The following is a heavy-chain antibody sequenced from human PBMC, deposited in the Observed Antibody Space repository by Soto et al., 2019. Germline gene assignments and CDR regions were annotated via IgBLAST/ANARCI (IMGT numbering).Heavy chain of an antibody. V-gene: IGHV3-23*01. J-gene: IGHJ4*02. CDR1: GFTFSTFA. Sequence: LRLSCAASGFTFSTFAMSWVRQAPGKRLEWVSIIGGSGSGTYYADSVKGRFTISRDNSKNTLFLQMNSLRAEDTAVYFCAKDMDNYGAFDYWGQGTLVTVSS. CDR3: AKDMDNYGAFDY. D-gene: IGHD5-18*01. CDR2: IGGSGSGT.